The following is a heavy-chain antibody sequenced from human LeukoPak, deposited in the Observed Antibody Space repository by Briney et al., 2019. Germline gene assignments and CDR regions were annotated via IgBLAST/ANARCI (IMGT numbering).Heavy chain of an antibody. Sequence: GGSLRLSCAASGFTFSSYTMNWVRQAPGKGLEWVSSISTSGTYIYYADSVKGRFTVSRDNSKNTLYLQMNSLRAEDTAVYYCARDQSGSINYWGQGTLVTVSS. CDR3: ARDQSGSINY. J-gene: IGHJ4*02. CDR1: GFTFSSYT. D-gene: IGHD3-10*01. V-gene: IGHV3-21*01. CDR2: ISTSGTYI.